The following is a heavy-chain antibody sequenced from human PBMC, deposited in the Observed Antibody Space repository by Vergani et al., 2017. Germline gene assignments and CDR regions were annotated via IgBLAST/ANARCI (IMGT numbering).Heavy chain of an antibody. CDR2: ISGPGLST. J-gene: IGHJ4*01. CDR1: GFTFSNSA. Sequence: EVHLLESGGGLVQSGGSLRLSCVASGFTFSNSAVSWVRQAPGRGLAWVSSISGPGLSTYDADSVKGRFSISRDNSKNKVFLQMHSLRAEDSGIYYCVKEKIDLGSYFFDSWGHGTLVTVSS. D-gene: IGHD3-9*01. V-gene: IGHV3-23*01. CDR3: VKEKIDLGSYFFDS.